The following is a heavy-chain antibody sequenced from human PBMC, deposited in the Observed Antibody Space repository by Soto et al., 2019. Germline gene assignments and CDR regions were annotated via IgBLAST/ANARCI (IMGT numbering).Heavy chain of an antibody. J-gene: IGHJ4*02. Sequence: EVPLVESGGGLVQPGGSLRLSCAASGFTVSSNYMSWVRQAPGKGLEWVSVSYSGGSTYYADSVKGRFTISRDSSKNTLSLQMNSLRAEDTAVYYCATGGSGSSWYADYWGQGTLVTVSS. CDR3: ATGGSGSSWYADY. D-gene: IGHD6-13*01. CDR1: GFTVSSNY. V-gene: IGHV3-66*01. CDR2: SYSGGST.